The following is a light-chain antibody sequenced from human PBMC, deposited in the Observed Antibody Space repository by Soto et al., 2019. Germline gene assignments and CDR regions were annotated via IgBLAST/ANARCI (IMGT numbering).Light chain of an antibody. Sequence: EIVLTQSPGTLSLSPGERATLSCRASQSVSSSYLAWYQQKPGQAPRLLIYGASSRATGIPDRFSGSGSGTDFTLTISRLEPEDFAVYYCQQYRSSASRSFGQGTRLEIK. CDR1: QSVSSSY. CDR2: GAS. CDR3: QQYRSSASRS. V-gene: IGKV3-20*01. J-gene: IGKJ5*01.